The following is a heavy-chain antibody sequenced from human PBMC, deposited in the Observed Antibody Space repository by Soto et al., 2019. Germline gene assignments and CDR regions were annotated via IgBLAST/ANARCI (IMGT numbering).Heavy chain of an antibody. V-gene: IGHV4-31*03. CDR3: ARERYPDHHGMDV. D-gene: IGHD1-20*01. CDR1: GGSISSGGYY. Sequence: SETLSLTCTVSGGSISSGGYYWSWIRQHPGKGLEWIGYIYYSGSTYYNPSLKSRVTISVDTSKNQFSLKLSSVTAADTAVYYCARERYPDHHGMDVWGQGTTVTVSS. CDR2: IYYSGST. J-gene: IGHJ6*02.